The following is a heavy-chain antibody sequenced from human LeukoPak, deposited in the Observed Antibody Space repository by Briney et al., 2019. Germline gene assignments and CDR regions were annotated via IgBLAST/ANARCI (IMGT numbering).Heavy chain of an antibody. CDR2: ISYDGSNK. CDR3: AKWQQLDY. J-gene: IGHJ4*02. V-gene: IGHV3-30*18. Sequence: PWGSLRLSCAASGFTFSSYGMHWVRQAPGKGLEWVAVISYDGSNKYYADSVKGRFTISRDNSKNTLYLQMNSLRAEDTAVYYCAKWQQLDYWGQGTVVTVSS. CDR1: GFTFSSYG. D-gene: IGHD6-13*01.